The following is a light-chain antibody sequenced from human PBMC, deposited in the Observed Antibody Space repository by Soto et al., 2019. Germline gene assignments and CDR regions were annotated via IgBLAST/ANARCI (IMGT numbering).Light chain of an antibody. J-gene: IGLJ2*01. CDR2: DVT. Sequence: QSALTQPASVSGSPGQSITISCTGTSTDVGSYNYVSWYQQHPGKAPKLLIYDVTNRPSGVSNRFSGSKSGNTASLTISGLQAEDEADYYCSSYTSSTTLDVVFGGWTQLTVL. CDR1: STDVGSYNY. CDR3: SSYTSSTTLDVV. V-gene: IGLV2-14*03.